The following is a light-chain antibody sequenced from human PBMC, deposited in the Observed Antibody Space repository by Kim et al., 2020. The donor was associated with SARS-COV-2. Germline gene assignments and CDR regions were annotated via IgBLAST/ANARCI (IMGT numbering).Light chain of an antibody. CDR2: DVS. Sequence: GQSITISCTGTSSDVGGYNYATWYQQHPGKAPKLMIYDVSNRPSGVSNRFSGSKSGNTASLTISGLQAEDEADYYCSSYTSSSTGVFGGGTQLTVL. CDR1: SSDVGGYNY. CDR3: SSYTSSSTGV. J-gene: IGLJ3*02. V-gene: IGLV2-14*03.